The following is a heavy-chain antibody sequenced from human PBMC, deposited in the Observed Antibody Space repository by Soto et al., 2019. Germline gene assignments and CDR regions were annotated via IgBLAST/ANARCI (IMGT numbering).Heavy chain of an antibody. J-gene: IGHJ6*02. Sequence: PSETLSLTCTVSGGSISSGGYYWSWIRQHPGKGLEWIGYIYYSGSTYYNPSLKSRVTISVDTSKNQFSLKLSSVTAADTAVYYCARGPNDFWSGYYSYYYYGMDVWGQGTTVTVSS. CDR3: ARGPNDFWSGYYSYYYYGMDV. V-gene: IGHV4-31*03. D-gene: IGHD3-3*01. CDR1: GGSISSGGYY. CDR2: IYYSGST.